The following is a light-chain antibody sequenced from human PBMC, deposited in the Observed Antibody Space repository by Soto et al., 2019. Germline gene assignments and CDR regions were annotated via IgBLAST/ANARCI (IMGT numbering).Light chain of an antibody. Sequence: QSVLTQPPSASGTPGQRVTISCSGSSSNIGRNYVYWYQQLPGTAPKLLIYRNDQRPSGVPDRLSGSKSGTSASLAISGLRSEDEADYYCAAWDDSLSGLYVFGTGNKVTGL. J-gene: IGLJ1*01. CDR3: AAWDDSLSGLYV. CDR1: SSNIGRNY. CDR2: RND. V-gene: IGLV1-47*01.